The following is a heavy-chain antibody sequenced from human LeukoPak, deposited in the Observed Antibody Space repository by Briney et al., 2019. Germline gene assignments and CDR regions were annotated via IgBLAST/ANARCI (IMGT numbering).Heavy chain of an antibody. J-gene: IGHJ4*02. D-gene: IGHD1-7*01. CDR3: ATRGTGTAAGDY. V-gene: IGHV3-23*01. CDR2: ISGRGGST. CDR1: GFTFSSYA. Sequence: GGSLRLSCAASGFTFSSYAMNWVRQAPGKGLEWISAISGRGGSTYYADSVKGRFTISRDNSKNTLYLQMNSLRAEDTAVYYCATRGTGTAAGDYWGQGTLVTVSS.